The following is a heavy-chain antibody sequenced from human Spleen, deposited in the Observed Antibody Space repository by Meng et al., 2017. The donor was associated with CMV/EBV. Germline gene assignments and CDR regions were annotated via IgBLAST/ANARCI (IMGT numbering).Heavy chain of an antibody. J-gene: IGHJ5*02. V-gene: IGHV1-8*01. CDR2: MNPNSGNT. D-gene: IGHD2-2*01. CDR1: YTFTSYD. Sequence: YTFTSYDINWVRQATGQGLEWMGWMNPNSGNTGYAQKFQGRVTMTRNTSISTAYMELSSLRSEDTAVYYCARGLGGYCSSSSCVVDPWGQGTLVTVSS. CDR3: ARGLGGYCSSSSCVVDP.